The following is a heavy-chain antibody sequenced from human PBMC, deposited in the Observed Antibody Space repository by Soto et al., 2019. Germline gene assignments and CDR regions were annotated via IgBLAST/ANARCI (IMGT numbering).Heavy chain of an antibody. J-gene: IGHJ2*01. CDR2: INPHTGNT. Sequence: QVQLVQSGAEVKKPGASVTVSCKTSGYPLTDFYIHWVRQAPGQGLEWMAWINPHTGNTNTALKFQGRVTMTSDTSINTAFMELTRLSSADTAVYYCAREGGAAPGARREWYLDLWGRGTLVSVSS. CDR1: GYPLTDFY. CDR3: AREGGAAPGARREWYLDL. D-gene: IGHD6-25*01. V-gene: IGHV1-2*02.